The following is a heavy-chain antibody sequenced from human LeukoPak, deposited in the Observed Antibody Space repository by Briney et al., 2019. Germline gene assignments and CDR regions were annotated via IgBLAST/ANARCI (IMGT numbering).Heavy chain of an antibody. CDR3: AKERGDYYYYYMDV. CDR1: GFTFSSYW. V-gene: IGHV3-23*01. Sequence: GGSLRLSCAASGFTFSSYWMSWVRQAPGKGLEWVSAISGSGGSTYYADSVKGRFTISRDNSKNTLYLQMNSLRAEDTAVYYCAKERGDYYYYYMDVWGKGTTVTISS. J-gene: IGHJ6*03. D-gene: IGHD1-26*01. CDR2: ISGSGGST.